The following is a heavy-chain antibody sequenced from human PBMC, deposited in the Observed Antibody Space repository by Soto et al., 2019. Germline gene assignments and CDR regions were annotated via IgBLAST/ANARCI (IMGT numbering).Heavy chain of an antibody. CDR1: GYSFSSYW. CDR3: EAVVDNNGYYFGMDV. V-gene: IGHV5-51*01. J-gene: IGHJ6*02. Sequence: PGESLKISCKGSGYSFSSYWIGWVRQMPGKGLEWMGIIYPGDSDTRYSPSFRGQVTISADKSISTAYLKWNSLKASDKAMYYCEAVVDNNGYYFGMDVWCQAITVTVS. D-gene: IGHD2-15*01. CDR2: IYPGDSDT.